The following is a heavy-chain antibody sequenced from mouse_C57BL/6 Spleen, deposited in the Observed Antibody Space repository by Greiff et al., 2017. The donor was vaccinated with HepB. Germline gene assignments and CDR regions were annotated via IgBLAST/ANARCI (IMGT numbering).Heavy chain of an antibody. D-gene: IGHD3-2*02. CDR3: ARREYSSGYVWAMDY. Sequence: VQLQQSGAELVMPGASVKLSCKASGYTFTSYWMHWVKQRPGQGLEWIGEIDPSDSYTNYNQKFKGKSTLTVDKSSSTAYMQLSSLTSEDSAVYYCARREYSSGYVWAMDYWGQGTSVTISS. CDR1: GYTFTSYW. V-gene: IGHV1-69*01. CDR2: IDPSDSYT. J-gene: IGHJ4*01.